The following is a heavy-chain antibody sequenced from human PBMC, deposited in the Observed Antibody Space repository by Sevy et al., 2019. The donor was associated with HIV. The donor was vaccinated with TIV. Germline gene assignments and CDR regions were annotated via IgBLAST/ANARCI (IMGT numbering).Heavy chain of an antibody. Sequence: SETLSLTCSVSDDSINSYYWSWIRQPPGKGLEWIGYIYNNIGSTSYNPSLRSRVTISVDTSKNQFSLKLTSVTAADTAVYYRARGAVVIGTAATPVLDFWGLGSLVTVSS. CDR3: ARGAVVIGTAATPVLDF. CDR2: IYNNIGST. V-gene: IGHV4-59*08. CDR1: DDSINSYY. J-gene: IGHJ4*02. D-gene: IGHD2-2*01.